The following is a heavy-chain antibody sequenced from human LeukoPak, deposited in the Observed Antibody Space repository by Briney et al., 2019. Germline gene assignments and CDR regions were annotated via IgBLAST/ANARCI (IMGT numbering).Heavy chain of an antibody. Sequence: PGGSLRLSCAASGFTFSSYGMSWVRQAPGKGLEWVSAISGSGGSTYYADSVKGRFTTSRDNSKNTLYLQMNSLRAEDTAVYYCAKGKGIAAAVPFDYWGQGTLVTVSS. CDR2: ISGSGGST. V-gene: IGHV3-23*01. CDR1: GFTFSSYG. CDR3: AKGKGIAAAVPFDY. J-gene: IGHJ4*02. D-gene: IGHD6-13*01.